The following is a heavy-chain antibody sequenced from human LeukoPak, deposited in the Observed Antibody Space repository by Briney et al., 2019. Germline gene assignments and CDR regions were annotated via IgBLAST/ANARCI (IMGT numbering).Heavy chain of an antibody. Sequence: GGSLRLSCAASGFTFSDYYMSWIRQAPGKGLEWVSYISSSGSTIYYADSVKGRFTISRDNAKNSLYLQMNSLRAEDTAVYYCASQLRRLHPLDYWGQGTLVTVSS. CDR1: GFTFSDYY. J-gene: IGHJ4*02. V-gene: IGHV3-11*01. D-gene: IGHD6-25*01. CDR2: ISSSGSTI. CDR3: ASQLRRLHPLDY.